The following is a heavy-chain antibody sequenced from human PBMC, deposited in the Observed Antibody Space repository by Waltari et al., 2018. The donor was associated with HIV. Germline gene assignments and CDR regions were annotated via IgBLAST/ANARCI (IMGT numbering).Heavy chain of an antibody. V-gene: IGHV3-72*01. J-gene: IGHJ4*02. Sequence: EVQLVESGGGLVRPGGSLRLFCAASGFAFSDHYLDWVRQAPGKGLEWVGRSRNKANSYTTEYAASVKGRFTISRDASKNSLFLQMNSLRADDTAIYYCTRDSSGYAGFDSWGQGALVTVSS. CDR1: GFAFSDHY. D-gene: IGHD5-12*01. CDR3: TRDSSGYAGFDS. CDR2: SRNKANSYTT.